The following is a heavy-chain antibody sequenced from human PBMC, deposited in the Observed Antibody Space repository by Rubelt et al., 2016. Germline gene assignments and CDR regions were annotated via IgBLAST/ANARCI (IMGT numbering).Heavy chain of an antibody. V-gene: IGHV3-7*04. CDR1: GFTFSAYW. D-gene: IGHD3-3*01. CDR2: IKQDGSEE. J-gene: IGHJ4*02. CDR3: ARGLFYDFYPGFDY. Sequence: GGGLVQPGGSLRLSCVASGFTFSAYWMGWVRQAPGKGPEWVATIKQDGSEEYYVDSVKGRFTISRDNAKNSLSLQMNSLRAEDTAVYYCARGLFYDFYPGFDYWGQGTRVTVSS.